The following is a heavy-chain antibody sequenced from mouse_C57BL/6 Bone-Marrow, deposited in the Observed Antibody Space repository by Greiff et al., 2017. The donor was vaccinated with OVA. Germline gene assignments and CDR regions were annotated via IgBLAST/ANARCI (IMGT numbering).Heavy chain of an antibody. D-gene: IGHD2-3*01. Sequence: VKVVESGAELVRPGTSVKVSCKASGYAFTNYLIEWVKQRPGQGLEWIGVINPGSGGTNYNEKFKGKATLTADKSSSTAYMQLSSLTSEDSAVYFCARGGYYLAWFAYWGQGTLVTVSA. J-gene: IGHJ3*01. V-gene: IGHV1-54*01. CDR1: GYAFTNYL. CDR2: INPGSGGT. CDR3: ARGGYYLAWFAY.